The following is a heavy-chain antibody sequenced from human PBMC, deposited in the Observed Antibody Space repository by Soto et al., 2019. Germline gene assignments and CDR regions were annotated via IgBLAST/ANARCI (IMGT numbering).Heavy chain of an antibody. CDR3: SRSSTRTKTFDY. V-gene: IGHV1-46*01. CDR2: LNPSGGST. Sequence: QVQLVQSGAEVKKPGASVKVSCKASGYTFISYSMHWVRQAPGQRLEWMGTLNPSGGSTKYSYKFQGRGTMTRDTSTRTVYMEVTSLTSEDTAVYFCSRSSTRTKTFDYWGQGTLVTVSS. D-gene: IGHD2-2*01. J-gene: IGHJ4*02. CDR1: GYTFISYS.